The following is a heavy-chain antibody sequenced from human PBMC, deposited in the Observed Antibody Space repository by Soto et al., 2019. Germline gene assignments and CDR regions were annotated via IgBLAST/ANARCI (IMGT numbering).Heavy chain of an antibody. J-gene: IGHJ4*02. CDR3: ARGRPDDYGDPDYFDY. CDR2: IYYSGST. CDR1: GVSISSGGYY. V-gene: IGHV4-31*03. D-gene: IGHD4-17*01. Sequence: QVQLQESGPGLVKPSQTLSLTCNVSGVSISSGGYYWSWIRQHPAKGLEWIGHIYYSGSTYNPSLKSRVTISVDTSKNQFSLKLSSVTAADTAVYYCARGRPDDYGDPDYFDYWGQGALVTVSS.